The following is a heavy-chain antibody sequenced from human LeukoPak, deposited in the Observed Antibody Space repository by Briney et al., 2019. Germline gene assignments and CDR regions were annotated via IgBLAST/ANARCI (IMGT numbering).Heavy chain of an antibody. CDR2: MNPNSGNT. D-gene: IGHD3-22*01. J-gene: IGHJ6*03. CDR3: ARDGYDSSGYYGYYYYYMDV. Sequence: ASVKVSCKASGYTFTSYDINWVRQATGQGLEWMGWMNPNSGNTGYAQEFQGRVTITRNTSISTAYMELSSLRSEDTAVYHCARDGYDSSGYYGYYYYYMDVWGKGTTVTVSS. V-gene: IGHV1-8*03. CDR1: GYTFTSYD.